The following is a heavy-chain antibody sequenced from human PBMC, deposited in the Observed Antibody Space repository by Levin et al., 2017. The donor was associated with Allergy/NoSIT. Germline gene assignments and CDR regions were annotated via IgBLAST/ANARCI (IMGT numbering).Heavy chain of an antibody. CDR1: GFSFNTYT. J-gene: IGHJ4*02. CDR3: ARNYNYAFDY. CDR2: ISADSSAI. V-gene: IGHV3-48*02. D-gene: IGHD5-18*01. Sequence: PGGSLRLSCAASGFSFNTYTMNWVRQAPGKGPECLSYISADSSAIDYADSVKGRFTISRDNAKKSLYLQMNSLRDEDTAVYYCARNYNYAFDYWGQGTLVTVSS.